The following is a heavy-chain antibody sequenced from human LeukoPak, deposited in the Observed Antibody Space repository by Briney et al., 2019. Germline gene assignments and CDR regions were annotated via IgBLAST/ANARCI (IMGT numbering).Heavy chain of an antibody. CDR2: FSGDGGST. Sequence: PGGSLRLSCAASGFTFDDYAMHWVRQAPGKGLEWVSLFSGDGGSTYYADSVRGRFTISRDNSKNSLYLQMNSLRPEDTALYYCAKDNQYNWNPLGYYYYGMDVWGQGTTVTVSS. D-gene: IGHD1-20*01. V-gene: IGHV3-43*02. J-gene: IGHJ6*02. CDR1: GFTFDDYA. CDR3: AKDNQYNWNPLGYYYYGMDV.